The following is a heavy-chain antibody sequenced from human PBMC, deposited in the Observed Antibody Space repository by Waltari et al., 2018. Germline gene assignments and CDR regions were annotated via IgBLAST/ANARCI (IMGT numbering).Heavy chain of an antibody. CDR1: GGTFSSYA. V-gene: IGHV1-69*12. CDR3: ARAKGWELRYFDY. D-gene: IGHD1-26*01. Sequence: QVQLVQSGAEVKKPGSSVKVSCKASGGTFSSYAISWVRQAPGQGLEWMGGIMPIIGTANYAQKFQGRVTITADESTSTDYMELSSLRSEDTAVYYCARAKGWELRYFDYWGQGTLVTVSS. J-gene: IGHJ4*02. CDR2: IMPIIGTA.